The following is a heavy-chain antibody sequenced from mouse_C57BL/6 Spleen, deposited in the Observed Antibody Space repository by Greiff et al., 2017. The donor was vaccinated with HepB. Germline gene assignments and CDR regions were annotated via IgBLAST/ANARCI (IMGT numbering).Heavy chain of an antibody. CDR2: IDPSDSYT. CDR1: GYTFTSYW. D-gene: IGHD2-2*01. Sequence: VQLQQSGAELVKPGASVKLSCKASGYTFTSYWMQWVKQRPGQGLEWIGEIDPSDSYTNYNQKFKGKATLTVDTPSSTAYMQLSSLTSEDSAVYYCARWGGYAAWFAYWGQGTLVTVSA. J-gene: IGHJ3*01. V-gene: IGHV1-50*01. CDR3: ARWGGYAAWFAY.